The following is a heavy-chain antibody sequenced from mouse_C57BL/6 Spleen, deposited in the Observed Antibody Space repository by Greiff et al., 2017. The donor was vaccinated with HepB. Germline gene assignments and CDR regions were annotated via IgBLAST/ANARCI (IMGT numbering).Heavy chain of an antibody. Sequence: EVQRVESGGGLVQPGGSLSLSCAASGFTFTDYYMSWVRQPPGQALEWLGFIRNKAHGYTTEYSASVKGRFTISRDNSQSILYLQMNALRAEDSATYYCARSLLTYFDYWGQGTTLTVSS. CDR2: IRNKAHGYTT. CDR1: GFTFTDYY. CDR3: ARSLLTYFDY. D-gene: IGHD6-2*01. J-gene: IGHJ2*01. V-gene: IGHV7-3*01.